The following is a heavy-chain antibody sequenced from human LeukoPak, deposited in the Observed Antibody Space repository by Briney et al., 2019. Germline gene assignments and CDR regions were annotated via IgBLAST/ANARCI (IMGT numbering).Heavy chain of an antibody. CDR1: GGTFSSYA. V-gene: IGHV1-69*13. Sequence: SVKVSCKASGGTFSSYAISWVRQAPGQGLEWMGGIIPIFGTANYAQKFQGRVTITADESTSTAYMELSSLRSEDTAVYYCARAASPAPIPTFFDYWGQGTLVTVSS. D-gene: IGHD3-16*01. CDR3: ARAASPAPIPTFFDY. J-gene: IGHJ4*02. CDR2: IIPIFGTA.